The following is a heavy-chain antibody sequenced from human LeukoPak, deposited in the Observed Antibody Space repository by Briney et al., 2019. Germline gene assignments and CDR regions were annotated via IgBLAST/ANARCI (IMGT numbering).Heavy chain of an antibody. CDR1: GGSIGNNNYY. CDR2: IYYSGSP. J-gene: IGHJ4*02. Sequence: SETLSLTCTVSGGSIGNNNYYWAWIRQPPGKGLECIGSIYYSGSPYYNPSLKSRVTISVDTSKNQFSLRLSSVTAADTAVYYCATWRTAKTGFDYWGQGTLVTVSS. D-gene: IGHD1-1*01. CDR3: ATWRTAKTGFDY. V-gene: IGHV4-39*01.